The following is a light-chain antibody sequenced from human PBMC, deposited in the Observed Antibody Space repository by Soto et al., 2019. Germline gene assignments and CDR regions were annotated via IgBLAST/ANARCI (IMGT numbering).Light chain of an antibody. CDR1: QSVSSY. CDR3: QQYHNWPIT. V-gene: IGKV3-11*01. Sequence: EIVLTQSPATLSLSPGERATLSCRASQSVSSYLAWYQQKPGQAPRLLIYDASNRATGIPARFSGSGSGTDFTLTISSLEPEDFAVYYCQQYHNWPITFGQGTKVDIK. J-gene: IGKJ1*01. CDR2: DAS.